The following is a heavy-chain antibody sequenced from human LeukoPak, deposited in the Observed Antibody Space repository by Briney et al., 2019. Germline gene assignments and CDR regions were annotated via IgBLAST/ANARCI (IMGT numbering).Heavy chain of an antibody. CDR3: ARDYGGSSPFDY. J-gene: IGHJ4*02. CDR2: ISSSDSTI. CDR1: GLTFSSYE. Sequence: GGSLRLSRAASGLTFSSYEMHWVRQAPGKGLEWVSYISSSDSTIYYADSVKGRFTISRDNAKNSLYLQMNSLRAEDTAVYYCARDYGGSSPFDYWGQGTLVTVSS. D-gene: IGHD4-23*01. V-gene: IGHV3-48*03.